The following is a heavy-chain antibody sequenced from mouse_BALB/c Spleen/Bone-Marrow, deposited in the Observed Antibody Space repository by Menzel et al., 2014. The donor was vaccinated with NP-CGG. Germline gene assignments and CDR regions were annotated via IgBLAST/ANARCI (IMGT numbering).Heavy chain of an antibody. D-gene: IGHD3-3*01. CDR1: GFNIKDTY. Sequence: EVQLQESGAELVKPGASVKLSCTASGFNIKDTYMHWVKQRPEQGLEWIGRIDPANGNTKYDPKFQGKATITADTSSDTAYLQLSSLTSEDTAVYYCAGDGAYWGQGTLVTVSA. V-gene: IGHV14-3*02. CDR3: AGDGAY. CDR2: IDPANGNT. J-gene: IGHJ3*01.